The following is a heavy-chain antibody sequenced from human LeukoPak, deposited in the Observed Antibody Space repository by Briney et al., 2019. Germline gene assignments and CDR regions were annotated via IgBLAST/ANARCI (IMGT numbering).Heavy chain of an antibody. V-gene: IGHV4-38-2*01. CDR1: GHSISSGYY. J-gene: IGHJ4*02. D-gene: IGHD3-3*01. CDR3: ASLKPITIFGVVSDY. Sequence: SGTLSLTCAVSGHSISSGYYWGWIRQPPGKGLEWIGSIYHSGSTYYNPSLKSRVTISVDTSKNQFSLKLSSVTAADTAVYYCASLKPITIFGVVSDYWGQGTLVTVSS. CDR2: IYHSGST.